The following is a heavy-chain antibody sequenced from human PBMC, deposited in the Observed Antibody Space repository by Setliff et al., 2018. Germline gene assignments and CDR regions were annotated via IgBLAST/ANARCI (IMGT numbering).Heavy chain of an antibody. Sequence: LKISCTGSGYSFASYWIGWVRQMPGKGLEWMGIIYPGDSDTRYSPSFQGQVTISADKSISTAYLQWSSLKASDTAMYYCAGHIAVAGTADAFDIWGQGTMVTVSS. CDR2: IYPGDSDT. CDR3: AGHIAVAGTADAFDI. CDR1: GYSFASYW. J-gene: IGHJ3*02. V-gene: IGHV5-51*01. D-gene: IGHD6-19*01.